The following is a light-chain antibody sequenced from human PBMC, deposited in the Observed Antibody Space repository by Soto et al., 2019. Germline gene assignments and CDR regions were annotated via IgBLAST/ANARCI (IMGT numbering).Light chain of an antibody. Sequence: NFMLTQPHSVSESPGKTVTISCTRTGGSIANNYMQWYQQRPGSAPTNVIYEDSQRPSGVPDRFSGSIDGSSNSASLTISGLKPEDEADYYCQSYDRNSQVFGGGTKLTVL. J-gene: IGLJ3*02. CDR3: QSYDRNSQV. V-gene: IGLV6-57*04. CDR1: GGSIANNY. CDR2: EDS.